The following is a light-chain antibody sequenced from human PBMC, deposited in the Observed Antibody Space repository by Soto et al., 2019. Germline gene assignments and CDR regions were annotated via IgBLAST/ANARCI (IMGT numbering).Light chain of an antibody. CDR3: QQSYTTPIT. CDR2: DAS. V-gene: IGKV1-5*01. CDR1: QTINTW. Sequence: DIQMTQSPSTVSASVGDGVTITCRASQTINTWLAWYQQKPGKAPKLLMYDASTLESGVPSGFSGSGSGTDFTLTISSLQPEDFATYFCQQSYTTPITFGQGTRLEIK. J-gene: IGKJ5*01.